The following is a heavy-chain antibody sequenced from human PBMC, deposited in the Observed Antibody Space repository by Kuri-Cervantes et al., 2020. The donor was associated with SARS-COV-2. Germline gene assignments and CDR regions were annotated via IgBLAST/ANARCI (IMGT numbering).Heavy chain of an antibody. Sequence: GESLKISCAASGFTVSSRYMTWVRQAPGKGLEWVAVISYDGSNKYYADSVKGRFTISRDNSKSTLYLQMNSLRAEDTAVYYCARADYDYVWGSYRSPHWGQGTLVTVSS. D-gene: IGHD3-16*02. V-gene: IGHV3-30-3*01. CDR2: ISYDGSNK. J-gene: IGHJ4*02. CDR3: ARADYDYVWGSYRSPH. CDR1: GFTVSSRY.